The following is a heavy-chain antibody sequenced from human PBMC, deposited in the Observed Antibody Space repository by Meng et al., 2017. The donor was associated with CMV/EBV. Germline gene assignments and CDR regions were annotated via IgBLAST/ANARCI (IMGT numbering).Heavy chain of an antibody. CDR1: GGTFSSYA. CDR3: AGDVLGYCSGDSCYGLDY. D-gene: IGHD2-15*01. V-gene: IGHV1-69*05. J-gene: IGHJ4*02. Sequence: SVKVSCKASGGTFSSYAISWVRQAPGQGLEWMGGIIPIFGTANYAQKFQGRVTITTDESTSTAYMELSSLRSEDTAVYYCAGDVLGYCSGDSCYGLDYWGQGTLVTVSS. CDR2: IIPIFGTA.